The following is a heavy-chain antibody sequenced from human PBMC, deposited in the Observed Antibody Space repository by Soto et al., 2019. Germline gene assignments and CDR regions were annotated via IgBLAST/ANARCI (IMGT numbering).Heavy chain of an antibody. J-gene: IGHJ4*02. CDR2: IFHSGST. Sequence: QVQLRESGPGLVKPSGTLSLTCAVSSDSISSSTWWSWVRQPPGRRLEWIGEIFHSGSTNYNPSLKSRVTISLSKSKNQFSLNLTSVTAADTAVDHCASSPGSLAGDYWGQGILVSVTS. CDR1: SDSISSSTW. D-gene: IGHD2-15*01. V-gene: IGHV4-4*02. CDR3: ASSPGSLAGDY.